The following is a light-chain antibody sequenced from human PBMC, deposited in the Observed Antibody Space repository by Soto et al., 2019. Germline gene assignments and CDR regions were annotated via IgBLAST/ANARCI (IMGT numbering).Light chain of an antibody. CDR1: SSDVGGYNY. Sequence: QSALTQPASVSGSPGQSITISCTGTSSDVGGYNYVSWYQQHPGKAPKLMIYDVSNRPSGVSNRFSGSKSGDTASLTISGLQAEDEADHYCSTYSIIPSYVLGIGTKVTV. V-gene: IGLV2-14*01. CDR3: STYSIIPSYV. CDR2: DVS. J-gene: IGLJ1*01.